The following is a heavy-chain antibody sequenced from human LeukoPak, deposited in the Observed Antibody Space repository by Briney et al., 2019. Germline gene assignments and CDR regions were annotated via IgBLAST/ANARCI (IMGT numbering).Heavy chain of an antibody. D-gene: IGHD5-18*01. V-gene: IGHV1-69*05. Sequence: SVKVSCKASGGTFSSYAISWVRQAPGQGLEWMGGFIPIFSTANYAQKFQGRVTITMDESTSTAYMELRSLSSEDEAVSYCDRASTAMPSGAFDIWGQGTMVTVSS. CDR1: GGTFSSYA. CDR2: FIPIFSTA. J-gene: IGHJ3*02. CDR3: DRASTAMPSGAFDI.